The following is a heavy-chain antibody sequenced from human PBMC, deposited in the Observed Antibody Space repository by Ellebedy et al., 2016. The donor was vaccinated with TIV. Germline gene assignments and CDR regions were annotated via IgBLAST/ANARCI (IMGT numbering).Heavy chain of an antibody. V-gene: IGHV3-23*01. CDR3: VRAVPNWFDP. CDR2: ISNSGDTT. Sequence: GESLKISCAASGFTFSCCAMSWVRQAPGKGLEWVSVISNSGDTTYADSVKGRFTISRDNSKNTLYLQMNSLRAEDTAVYYCVRAVPNWFDPWGQGTLVTVSS. J-gene: IGHJ5*02. CDR1: GFTFSCCA.